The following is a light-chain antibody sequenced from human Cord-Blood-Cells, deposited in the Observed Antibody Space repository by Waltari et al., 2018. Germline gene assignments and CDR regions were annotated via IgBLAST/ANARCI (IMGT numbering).Light chain of an antibody. Sequence: QSALTQPASVSGSPGQSITISCTGTSSDVGGYNYVSWYQQHPVKAPKLMIYDVSKRPSVVSKRFSGSTSGNAASLTISGLQAEDEADYYCSSYTSSSTLVFGGGTKLTVL. J-gene: IGLJ3*02. V-gene: IGLV2-14*01. CDR1: SSDVGGYNY. CDR2: DVS. CDR3: SSYTSSSTLV.